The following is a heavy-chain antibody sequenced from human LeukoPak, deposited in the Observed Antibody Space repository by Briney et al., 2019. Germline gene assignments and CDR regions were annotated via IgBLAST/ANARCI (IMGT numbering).Heavy chain of an antibody. V-gene: IGHV1-8*01. Sequence: ASVKVSCKASGYPFNSYDINWARQATGQGLEWMGWMNPHSGKTGYAQNFQGRVTMTRDTSISTAYMELSSLRSEDTAVYYCARLSSHYGDYKVDPWGQGTLVTVSS. D-gene: IGHD4-17*01. CDR1: GYPFNSYD. CDR3: ARLSSHYGDYKVDP. CDR2: MNPHSGKT. J-gene: IGHJ5*02.